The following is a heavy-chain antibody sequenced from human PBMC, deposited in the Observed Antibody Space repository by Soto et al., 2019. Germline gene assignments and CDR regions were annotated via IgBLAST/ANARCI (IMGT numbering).Heavy chain of an antibody. J-gene: IGHJ4*02. V-gene: IGHV6-1*01. Sequence: SHTLSLTCVISGDSVSSNNAALNWVRQSPSRGLEWLGRTYYRSKWYNDYAVSVKSRIAINPDTSKNQFSLHLNSVTPEDTAMYYCARIAPGGSGGGGDYWGQGTLVTVSS. CDR1: GDSVSSNNAA. CDR2: TYYRSKWYN. CDR3: ARIAPGGSGGGGDY. D-gene: IGHD6-19*01.